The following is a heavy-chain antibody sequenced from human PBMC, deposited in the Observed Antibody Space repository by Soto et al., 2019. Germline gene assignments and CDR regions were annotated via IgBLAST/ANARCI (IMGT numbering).Heavy chain of an antibody. CDR2: SSRSGSTI. D-gene: IGHD2-15*01. CDR3: ARDVVAFYYMDV. CDR1: GFTFSDYY. Sequence: QVQLVESGGGLVKPGGSLRLSCAASGFTFSDYYMSWIRQAPGKGLEWVSYSSRSGSTIYYADSVTGRFTITRDNAKTSLYLQMNSLRAEDTAVYYCARDVVAFYYMDVWGKGTTVTVSS. J-gene: IGHJ6*03. V-gene: IGHV3-11*01.